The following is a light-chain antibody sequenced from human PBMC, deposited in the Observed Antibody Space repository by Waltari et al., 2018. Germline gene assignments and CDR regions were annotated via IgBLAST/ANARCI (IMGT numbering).Light chain of an antibody. V-gene: IGKV3-11*01. Sequence: VVTQSPATLSLSPGERATLSCTASESVSNSLAWYQQKPGQGPRLLIYEASNRATGIPARCSGSGSGTDFTLTINNVEPEDFALYFCQQRFSWPPTFGGGTKVDI. CDR3: QQRFSWPPT. CDR2: EAS. J-gene: IGKJ4*01. CDR1: ESVSNS.